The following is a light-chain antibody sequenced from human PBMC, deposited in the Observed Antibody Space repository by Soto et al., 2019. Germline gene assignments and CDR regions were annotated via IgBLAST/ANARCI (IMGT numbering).Light chain of an antibody. CDR2: GAS. Sequence: EIVMAQSPGTLSLSPGDTATLSCRASQSLGSDLAWYQQKPGQAPRLLIFGASARPTGIPARISGSGSGTEFTLTISSLRSEDFAVYFCQKYYTWPRTFGQGTKVEI. CDR3: QKYYTWPRT. V-gene: IGKV3-15*01. J-gene: IGKJ1*01. CDR1: QSLGSD.